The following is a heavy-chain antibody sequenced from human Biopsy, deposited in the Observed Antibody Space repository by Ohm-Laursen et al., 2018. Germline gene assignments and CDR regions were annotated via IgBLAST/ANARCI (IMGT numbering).Heavy chain of an antibody. CDR1: GDSVTKYY. Sequence: GTLSLTCTVSGDSVTKYYWSWIRQPPGKGLEWIGHIYYSETTNYNPSLQSRVSISVDTSRNQVSLTLSSVTAADTAVYYCARDSGILNCGNFKYYHYYGMDVWGQGTKVTVSS. CDR3: ARDSGILNCGNFKYYHYYGMDV. CDR2: IYYSETT. J-gene: IGHJ6*02. V-gene: IGHV4-59*02. D-gene: IGHD4-23*01.